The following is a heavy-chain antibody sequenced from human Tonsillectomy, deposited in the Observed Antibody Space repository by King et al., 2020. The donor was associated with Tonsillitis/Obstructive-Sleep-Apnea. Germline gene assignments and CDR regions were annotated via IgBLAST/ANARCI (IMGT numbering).Heavy chain of an antibody. D-gene: IGHD6-13*01. CDR3: ARDVSGFSSSANDAFDI. V-gene: IGHV1-18*01. CDR2: ISAYNGNR. J-gene: IGHJ3*02. Sequence: VQLVESGAEVKKPGASVKVSCKASGYTFTSYGIRWVRQAPGQGLEWMGWISAYNGNRNYAHKLQGRVTMTTDTSTSTAYMELRSLRFDDTAVYYCARDVSGFSSSANDAFDIWGQGTMVTVSS. CDR1: GYTFTSYG.